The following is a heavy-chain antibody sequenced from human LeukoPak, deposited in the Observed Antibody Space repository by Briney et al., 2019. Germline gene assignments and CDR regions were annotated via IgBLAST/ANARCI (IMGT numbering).Heavy chain of an antibody. Sequence: SQTLSLTCAVSGGSISSGGYSWSWIRQPPGKGLEWIGYIYHSGSTYYNPSLKSRVTISVDRSKNQFSLKLSSVTAADTAVYYCARGEAAAGIDYWGQGTLVTVSS. V-gene: IGHV4-30-2*01. D-gene: IGHD6-13*01. CDR1: GGSISSGGYS. J-gene: IGHJ4*02. CDR2: IYHSGST. CDR3: ARGEAAAGIDY.